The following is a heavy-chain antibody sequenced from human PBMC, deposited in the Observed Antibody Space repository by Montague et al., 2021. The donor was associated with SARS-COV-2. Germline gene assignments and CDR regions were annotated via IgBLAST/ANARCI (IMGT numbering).Heavy chain of an antibody. V-gene: IGHV3-7*01. J-gene: IGHJ4*02. D-gene: IGHD4-17*01. CDR2: VNPDGSXK. CDR1: GFTFSTSW. Sequence: SLRLSCAASGFASGFTFSTSWLNWVRQTPGKGLEWVANVNPDGSXKTSVDSLKGRFTISRDNAKKSLYLQMNSLRAEDTAIYYCAAWNGDYNSWGQGTLVTVSS. CDR3: AAWNGDYNS.